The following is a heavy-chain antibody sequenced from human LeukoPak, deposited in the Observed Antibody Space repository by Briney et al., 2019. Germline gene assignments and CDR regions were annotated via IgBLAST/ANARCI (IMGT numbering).Heavy chain of an antibody. D-gene: IGHD3-22*01. CDR2: IKQDGSEK. V-gene: IGHV3-7*01. J-gene: IGHJ3*02. CDR1: GFIFSSYW. Sequence: PGGSLRLSCAASGFIFSSYWMSWVRQAPGKGLEWVANIKQDGSEKYYVDSVKSRFTISRDNAKNSLYLQMNSLRAEDTAVYYCARESYYYDSSGYFDAFDIWGQGTMVIVSS. CDR3: ARESYYYDSSGYFDAFDI.